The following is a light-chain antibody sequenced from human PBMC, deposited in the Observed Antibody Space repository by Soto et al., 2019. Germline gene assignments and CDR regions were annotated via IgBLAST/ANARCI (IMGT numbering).Light chain of an antibody. CDR3: FSYAGNSIWP. CDR2: EVT. V-gene: IGLV2-23*02. CDR1: RSDVGSYNS. Sequence: QSALTQPASVSGSPGQSITISCTGTRSDVGSYNSIAWYQQHPGKAPRVVIFEVTKRPSGISDRFSGSKSGYTASLTISGLQAEDEADYFCFSYAGNSIWPFGRGTKLTVL. J-gene: IGLJ2*01.